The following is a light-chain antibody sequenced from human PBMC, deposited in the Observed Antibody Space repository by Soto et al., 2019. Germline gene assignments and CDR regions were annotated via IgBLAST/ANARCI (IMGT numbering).Light chain of an antibody. CDR1: SSDVGGYNF. CDR3: CSYAGSNNYV. J-gene: IGLJ1*01. V-gene: IGLV2-8*01. CDR2: EVS. Sequence: QSALTQPPSASGSPGQSVTISCTGTSSDVGGYNFVSWYQQHPGKAPKLMIYEVSKRPSGVPDRFSGSKSANTASLTVSGLQAEDEADYYCCSYAGSNNYVFGTGTKVTVL.